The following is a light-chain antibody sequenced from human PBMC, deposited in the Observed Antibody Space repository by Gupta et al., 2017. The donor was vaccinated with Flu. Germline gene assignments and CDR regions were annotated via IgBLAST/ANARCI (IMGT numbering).Light chain of an antibody. V-gene: IGKV1-39*01. CDR3: QQSYSTPWT. J-gene: IGKJ1*01. Sequence: DIQMTQSPSSLSASVGVRVTITCRASQSISSYLNWYQQKPGKAPKLLIYAASSLQSGVPSRFSGSGSGTDFTLTISSLQPEDFATYYCQQSYSTPWTFGRGTKVEIK. CDR2: AAS. CDR1: QSISSY.